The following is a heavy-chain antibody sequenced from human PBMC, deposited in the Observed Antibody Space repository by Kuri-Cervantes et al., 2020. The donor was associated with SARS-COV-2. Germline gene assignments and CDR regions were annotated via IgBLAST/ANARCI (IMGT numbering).Heavy chain of an antibody. J-gene: IGHJ4*02. Sequence: GESLKISCAASEFRLGYSNMNWVRQAPGKGLEWVSTITAGGGTYYGDSVRGRPTISRDNAKNILFLQMNSLRAEDTAVYYCATQDFDFWGQGTLVTVSS. CDR2: ITAGGGT. V-gene: IGHV3-23*01. CDR3: ATQDFDF. CDR1: EFRLGYSN.